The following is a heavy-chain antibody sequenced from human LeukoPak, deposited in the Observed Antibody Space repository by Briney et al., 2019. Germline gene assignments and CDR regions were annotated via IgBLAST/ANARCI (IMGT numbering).Heavy chain of an antibody. CDR1: GFTFDDYA. J-gene: IGHJ4*02. V-gene: IGHV3-43D*04. D-gene: IGHD1-26*01. CDR2: ISWDVGST. CDR3: AKGDGGSTHFDY. Sequence: GGSLRLSCAASGFTFDDYAMHWVRQAPGKGLEWVSLISWDVGSTYYADSVKGRFTISRHNSKNSLYLQMNSLRAEDTALYYCAKGDGGSTHFDYWGQGTLVTVSS.